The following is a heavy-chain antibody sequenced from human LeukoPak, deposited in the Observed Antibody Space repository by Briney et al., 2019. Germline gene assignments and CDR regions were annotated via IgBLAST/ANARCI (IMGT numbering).Heavy chain of an antibody. D-gene: IGHD5-12*01. J-gene: IGHJ4*02. Sequence: SETLSLTCSVSGGSISSYYWGWIRQPPGKGLEWIGSIYYSGSTYYNPSLKSRVTISVDTSKNQFSLKLSSVTAADTAVYYCARLKPRSGYDGFDYWGRGTLVTVSS. CDR1: GGSISSYY. CDR3: ARLKPRSGYDGFDY. CDR2: IYYSGST. V-gene: IGHV4-39*01.